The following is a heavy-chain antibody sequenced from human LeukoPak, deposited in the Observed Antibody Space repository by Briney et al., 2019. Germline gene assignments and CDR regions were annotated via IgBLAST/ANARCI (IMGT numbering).Heavy chain of an antibody. J-gene: IGHJ4*02. D-gene: IGHD2-15*01. V-gene: IGHV3-53*01. CDR2: IYSAGST. Sequence: GGSLRLSCVASGFPVSSNYMTWVRQAPGKGLEWVSVIYSAGSTYYADSVKGRFTISRDNSKNMLYLQMNSLRADDTAVYYCCYGEDYWGQGTLVTVSS. CDR1: GFPVSSNY. CDR3: CYGEDY.